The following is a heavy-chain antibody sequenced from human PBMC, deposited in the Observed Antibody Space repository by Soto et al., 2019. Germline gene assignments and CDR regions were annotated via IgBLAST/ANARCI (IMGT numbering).Heavy chain of an antibody. Sequence: SETLSLTCAVSGYSISSGYYWRWIRQPPGKGLEWLGTTYYGASSYYNPSLRSRITILLDASTNQLSLKLSSVTAADTAVYFCVRVAGSASWYETDSWGQGILVTVS. V-gene: IGHV4-38-2*01. J-gene: IGHJ4*02. CDR1: GYSISSGYY. CDR3: VRVAGSASWYETDS. D-gene: IGHD6-13*01. CDR2: TYYGASS.